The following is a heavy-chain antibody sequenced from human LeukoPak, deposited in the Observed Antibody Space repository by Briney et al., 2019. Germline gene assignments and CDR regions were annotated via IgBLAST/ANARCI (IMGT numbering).Heavy chain of an antibody. Sequence: SETLSLTCTVSGGSISSGGYYWSWIRQPPGKGLEWIGYIYHSGSTYYNPSLKSRVTISVDRSKNQFSLRLSSVTAADTAVYYCAREGSSIPFDIWGQGTMVTVSS. V-gene: IGHV4-30-2*01. J-gene: IGHJ3*02. CDR2: IYHSGST. CDR1: GGSISSGGYY. D-gene: IGHD6-19*01. CDR3: AREGSSIPFDI.